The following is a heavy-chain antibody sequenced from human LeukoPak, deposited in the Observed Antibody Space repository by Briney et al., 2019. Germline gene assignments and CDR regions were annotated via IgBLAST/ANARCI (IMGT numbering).Heavy chain of an antibody. CDR2: IYYSGST. Sequence: SETLSLTCTVSGGSISSYYWSWIRQPPGKGLEWIGYIYYSGSTNYNPSLKSRVTISVDTSKNQFSLKLSSVTAADTAVYYCARVRNYYHHLDVWGKGTTVTVSS. CDR3: ARVRNYYHHLDV. J-gene: IGHJ6*03. CDR1: GGSISSYY. V-gene: IGHV4-59*01.